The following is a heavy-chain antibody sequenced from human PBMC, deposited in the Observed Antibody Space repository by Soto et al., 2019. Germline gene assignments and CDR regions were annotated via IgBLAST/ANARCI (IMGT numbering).Heavy chain of an antibody. J-gene: IGHJ4*02. V-gene: IGHV3-74*01. D-gene: IGHD3-22*01. CDR2: INGDGSST. CDR3: ARANYYDSSGYHHDY. Sequence: GGSLRLSCEASRFTFSNYWMHWVRQAPGKGLMWVSRINGDGSSTIYADPVRGRFTISRDNTKNTLYLQMNSLRAEDTAIYYCARANYYDSSGYHHDYWGQGTLVTVSS. CDR1: RFTFSNYW.